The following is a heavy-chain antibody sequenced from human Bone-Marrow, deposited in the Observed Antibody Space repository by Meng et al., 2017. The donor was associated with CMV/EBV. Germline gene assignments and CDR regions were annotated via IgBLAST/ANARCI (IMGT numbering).Heavy chain of an antibody. J-gene: IGHJ4*02. V-gene: IGHV3-48*03. D-gene: IGHD6-19*01. CDR2: ISSSGSTR. CDR3: ARDIRARGLGFVDY. CDR1: GFSFSSYE. Sequence: GESLKISCAASGFSFSSYEMNWVRQAPGKGLEWVSYISSSGSTRYYGDSVKGRFTISRDNSKNTLYLQMNSLRAEDTAVYYCARDIRARGLGFVDYWGQGTLVTVSS.